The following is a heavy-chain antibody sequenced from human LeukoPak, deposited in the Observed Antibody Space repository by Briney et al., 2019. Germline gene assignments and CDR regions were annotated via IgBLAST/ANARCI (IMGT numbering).Heavy chain of an antibody. Sequence: PEAPSLTCTLSGGSISSYYWSCIRPPPEEGRGWIGYIYYSGSNTYNTSPKSRATSSVPTTKTQLPLILNSLTAADTAVYYCVRGGNYWDYDGYFDYWGQGTLLTVSS. CDR3: VRGGNYWDYDGYFDY. CDR1: GGSISSYY. D-gene: IGHD4-17*01. V-gene: IGHV4-59*08. CDR2: IYYSGSN. J-gene: IGHJ4*02.